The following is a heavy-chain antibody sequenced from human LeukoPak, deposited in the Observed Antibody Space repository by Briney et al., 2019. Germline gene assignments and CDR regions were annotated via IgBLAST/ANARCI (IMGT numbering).Heavy chain of an antibody. D-gene: IGHD5-12*01. CDR1: GYTFTGCY. CDR2: INPNSGGT. CDR3: ARVGVIYYNWFDP. Sequence: GASVKVSCKASGYTFTGCYMHWVRQAPGQGLEWMGWINPNSGGTNYAQKFQGRVTMTRDTSISTAYMELSRLRSDDTAVYYCARVGVIYYNWFDPWGQGTLVTVSS. J-gene: IGHJ5*02. V-gene: IGHV1-2*02.